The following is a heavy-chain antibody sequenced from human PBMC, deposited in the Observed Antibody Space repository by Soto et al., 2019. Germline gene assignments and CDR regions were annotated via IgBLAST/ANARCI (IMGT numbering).Heavy chain of an antibody. CDR3: ARSPYSSGSYYPIDY. D-gene: IGHD3-22*01. Sequence: GASVKVSCKASGYTFTYYYIHWVRQAPGQGLEWMGVINPSTGSTNYAQKFQGRVTMTRDTSTSTVCMELGSLRSDDTAVYYCARSPYSSGSYYPIDYWG. CDR2: INPSTGST. CDR1: GYTFTYYY. J-gene: IGHJ4*01. V-gene: IGHV1-46*01.